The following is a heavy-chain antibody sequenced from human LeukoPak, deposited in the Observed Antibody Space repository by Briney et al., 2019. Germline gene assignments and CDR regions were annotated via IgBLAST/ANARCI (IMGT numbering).Heavy chain of an antibody. CDR3: TRVGYIDEGIDY. Sequence: GGSLRLSCTASGLIFSTYAMSWVRQAPGKGLEWVSTINGGADITYYADSVKGRFTISRDNSKNTLSLHMNSLRAEDAAVYYCTRVGYIDEGIDYWGQGTLVTVSS. CDR2: INGGADIT. J-gene: IGHJ4*02. D-gene: IGHD5-24*01. V-gene: IGHV3-23*01. CDR1: GLIFSTYA.